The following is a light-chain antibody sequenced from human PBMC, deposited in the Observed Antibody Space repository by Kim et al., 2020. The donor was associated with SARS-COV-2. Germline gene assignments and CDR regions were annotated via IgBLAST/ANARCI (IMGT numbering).Light chain of an antibody. CDR1: TSDVGGYNH. Sequence: GQSITISCTGTTSDVGGYNHVSWFQLFPGNAPRLLIYDVTKRPSGVPDRFSGSKSGNTASLTISGLQADDEAEYFCCSYTSSSSRVFGEGTQLTVL. CDR3: CSYTSSSSRV. V-gene: IGLV2-11*03. J-gene: IGLJ2*01. CDR2: DVT.